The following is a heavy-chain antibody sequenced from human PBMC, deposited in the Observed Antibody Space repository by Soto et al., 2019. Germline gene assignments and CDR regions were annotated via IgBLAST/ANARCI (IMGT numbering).Heavy chain of an antibody. CDR1: GFTFSKAW. V-gene: IGHV3-15*01. CDR3: STDSALPPYSLDY. Sequence: GGSLRLSCATSGFTFSKAWVGWVRQAPGQGLEWVGRIMSKTDGGTTDYAAPVKGRFTISRDGSKSTLYLQMNSLKTEDTAFYCCSTDSALPPYSLDYWGQGTLVNVSS. D-gene: IGHD2-21*01. CDR2: IMSKTDGGTT. J-gene: IGHJ4*02.